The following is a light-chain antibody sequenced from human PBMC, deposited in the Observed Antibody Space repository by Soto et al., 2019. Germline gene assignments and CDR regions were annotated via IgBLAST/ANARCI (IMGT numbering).Light chain of an antibody. J-gene: IGKJ2*01. CDR2: DAP. V-gene: IGKV1-5*01. Sequence: DIQMTQSPSTLSASVGDRVTITCRASQSISSWLAWYQQKPGKAPKLLIYDAPSLESVVPSRFRGSRSGTEFTVTISRLQTDDFATYYCQQYNSYSPLYTFGQGTKLEIK. CDR3: QQYNSYSPLYT. CDR1: QSISSW.